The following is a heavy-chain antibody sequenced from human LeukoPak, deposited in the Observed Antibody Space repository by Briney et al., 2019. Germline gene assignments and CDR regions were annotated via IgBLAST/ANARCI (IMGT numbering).Heavy chain of an antibody. J-gene: IGHJ6*02. D-gene: IGHD2-2*02. CDR3: ARVEGYCSSTSCYNYYYGMDV. CDR2: INPNSGGT. Sequence: ASVTVSCKASGYTFTGYYMHWVRQAPGQGLEWMGWINPNSGGTNYAQKFQGRVTMTRDTSISTAYMELSRLRSDDTAVYYCARVEGYCSSTSCYNYYYGMDVWGQGTTVTVSS. CDR1: GYTFTGYY. V-gene: IGHV1-2*02.